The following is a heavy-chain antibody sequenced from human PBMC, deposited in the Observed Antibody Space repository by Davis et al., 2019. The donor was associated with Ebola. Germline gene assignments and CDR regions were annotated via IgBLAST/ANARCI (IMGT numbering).Heavy chain of an antibody. CDR3: ARHLGCSSTSCYWAFDY. Sequence: KVSCKGSGYSFTSYWIGWVRQMPGKGLEWMGIIYPGDSDTRYSPSFQGQVTISADKSISTAYLQWSSLKASDTAMYYCARHLGCSSTSCYWAFDYWGQGTLVTVSS. D-gene: IGHD2-2*01. CDR2: IYPGDSDT. CDR1: GYSFTSYW. V-gene: IGHV5-51*01. J-gene: IGHJ4*02.